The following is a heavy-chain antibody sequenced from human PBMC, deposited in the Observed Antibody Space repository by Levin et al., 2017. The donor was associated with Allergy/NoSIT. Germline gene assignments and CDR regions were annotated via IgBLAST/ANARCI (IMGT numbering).Heavy chain of an antibody. V-gene: IGHV3-13*04. Sequence: GESLKISCAASGFTFSSYDMHWVRQATGKGLEWVSAIGTAGDTYYPGSVKGRFTISRENAKNSLYLQMNSLRAGDTAVYYCARGYSYDNYYYYGMDVWGQGTTVTVSS. J-gene: IGHJ6*02. CDR2: IGTAGDT. CDR3: ARGYSYDNYYYYGMDV. CDR1: GFTFSSYD. D-gene: IGHD5-18*01.